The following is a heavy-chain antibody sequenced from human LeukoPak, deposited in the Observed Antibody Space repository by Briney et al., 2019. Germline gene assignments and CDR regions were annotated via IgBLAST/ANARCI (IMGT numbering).Heavy chain of an antibody. J-gene: IGHJ4*02. V-gene: IGHV3-30*04. CDR3: ARESGGNTPYYFDY. CDR2: ISYDDGSNK. D-gene: IGHD2-2*02. CDR1: GFYFSSYA. Sequence: GGSLRLSCAASGFYFSSYALHWVRQAPGKGLEWVAVISYDDGSNKYYADSVKGRFTISRDNSKNTLYLQMNSLRTEDTAVYYCARESGGNTPYYFDYWGQGTLVTVSS.